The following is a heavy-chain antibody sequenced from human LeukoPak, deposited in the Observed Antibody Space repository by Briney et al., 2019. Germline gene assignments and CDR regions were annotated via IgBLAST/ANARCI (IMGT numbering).Heavy chain of an antibody. CDR1: GFSFSGHW. V-gene: IGHV3-74*01. CDR2: ISPTGSTT. Sequence: PGGSLRLSCTASGFSFSGHWMHWARQLPGKGLVWVSRISPTGSTTSYADSVKGRFTVCRDNAKNTLYLQVNNLRAEDTAVYYCARGPNSNWSGLDFWGQGTLLTVSS. CDR3: ARGPNSNWSGLDF. D-gene: IGHD6-6*01. J-gene: IGHJ4*02.